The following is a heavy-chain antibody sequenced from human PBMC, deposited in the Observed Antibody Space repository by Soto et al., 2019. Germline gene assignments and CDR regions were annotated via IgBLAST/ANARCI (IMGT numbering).Heavy chain of an antibody. CDR1: GYTFTSYG. CDR3: ARDYFSDYVFDY. J-gene: IGHJ4*02. D-gene: IGHD4-4*01. Sequence: QVQLVQSGAEVKEPGASVKVSCKASGYTFTSYGISWVRQAPGQGLEWMGYIGAYNDNANYAQNFQGRVTMTTDTSTTTAYMELRSLRSDDTAVYYCARDYFSDYVFDYWDQGTLVTVSS. CDR2: IGAYNDNA. V-gene: IGHV1-18*01.